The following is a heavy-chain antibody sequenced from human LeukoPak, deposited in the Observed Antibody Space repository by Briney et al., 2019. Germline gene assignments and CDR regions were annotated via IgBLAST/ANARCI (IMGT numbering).Heavy chain of an antibody. CDR2: ISYDGSNK. D-gene: IGHD6-13*01. J-gene: IGHJ4*02. CDR1: GFTFSSYA. Sequence: GGSLRLSCAASGFTFSSYAMHWVRQAPGKGLEWVAVISYDGSNKYYADSVKGRFTISRDNSKNTLYLQMNSLRAEDTAVYYCARDRTAAGTWDFDYWGQGTWSPSPQ. V-gene: IGHV3-30*04. CDR3: ARDRTAAGTWDFDY.